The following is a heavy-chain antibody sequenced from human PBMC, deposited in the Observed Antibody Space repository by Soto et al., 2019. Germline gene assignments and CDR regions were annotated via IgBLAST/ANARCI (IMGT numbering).Heavy chain of an antibody. CDR1: GFIFENFG. V-gene: IGHV3-23*01. CDR2: ISGSGFKK. Sequence: PGGSRRLSCAASGFIFENFGMSWVRQAPGKGLECISSISGSGFKKYYADSVKGRFTISRDNSKCTVYLELNNLSAEDTAVYHCAKNQGVELVPLATVDWFDPWGQGSVVTVSS. J-gene: IGHJ5*02. D-gene: IGHD1-26*01. CDR3: AKNQGVELVPLATVDWFDP.